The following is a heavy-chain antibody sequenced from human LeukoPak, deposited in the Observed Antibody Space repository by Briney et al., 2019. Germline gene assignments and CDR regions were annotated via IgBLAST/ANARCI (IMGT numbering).Heavy chain of an antibody. V-gene: IGHV3-53*01. CDR1: GFTVSNNY. CDR3: ARGGGAFCGGDCHRNFDS. Sequence: GGSLRLSCAASGFTVSNNYMSWVRQAPGKGLEWVSVIYSDGSTYYANSVKGRFTISRDIFKNTLSLQMNSLRAEDTAVYYCARGGGAFCGGDCHRNFDSWGQGTLVAVSS. CDR2: IYSDGST. D-gene: IGHD2-21*02. J-gene: IGHJ4*02.